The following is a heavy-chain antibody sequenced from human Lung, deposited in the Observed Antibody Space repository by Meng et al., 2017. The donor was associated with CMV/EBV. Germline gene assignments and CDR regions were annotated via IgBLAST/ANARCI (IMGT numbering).Heavy chain of an antibody. CDR3: AKDRVARWLAAEVDYYGMDA. CDR2: VYYDGSNQ. D-gene: IGHD6-19*01. CDR1: GFIFSSYA. J-gene: IGHJ6*02. Sequence: SXKISXAPSGFIFSSYAMHWVRQAPGKGLEWVALVYYDGSNQYYSDSVRGRFNISRDNSKNTLFLQMNSLRGEDTGVYYCAKDRVARWLAAEVDYYGMDAWSQGXTVTVSS. V-gene: IGHV3-33*06.